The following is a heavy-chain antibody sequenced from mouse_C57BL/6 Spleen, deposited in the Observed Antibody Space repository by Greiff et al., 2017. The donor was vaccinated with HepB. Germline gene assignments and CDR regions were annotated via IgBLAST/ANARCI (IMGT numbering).Heavy chain of an antibody. Sequence: VQLQQPGAELVRPGSSVKLSCKASGYTFTSYWMHWVKQRPIQGLEWIGNIDPSDSETHYNQKFKDKATLTVDKSSSTAYMQLSSLTSEDSAVYYCASGSSYHSNSIAYWGQGTLVTVSA. J-gene: IGHJ3*01. V-gene: IGHV1-52*01. D-gene: IGHD2-5*01. CDR1: GYTFTSYW. CDR3: ASGSSYHSNSIAY. CDR2: IDPSDSET.